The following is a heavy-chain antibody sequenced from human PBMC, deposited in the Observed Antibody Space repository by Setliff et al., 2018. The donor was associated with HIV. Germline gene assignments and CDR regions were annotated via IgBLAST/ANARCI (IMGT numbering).Heavy chain of an antibody. J-gene: IGHJ1*01. CDR1: GGSLSSYY. V-gene: IGHV4-4*07. Sequence: LSLTCTVSGGSLSSYYWSWIRQPAGKGLEWVGRIYSSGSTNYNPSLKSRLTMSVDTSKNQFSLKLTSVTAADTAVYYCARSGSYVGPIQHWGQGTLVTVSS. CDR2: IYSSGST. D-gene: IGHD3-10*02. CDR3: ARSGSYVGPIQH.